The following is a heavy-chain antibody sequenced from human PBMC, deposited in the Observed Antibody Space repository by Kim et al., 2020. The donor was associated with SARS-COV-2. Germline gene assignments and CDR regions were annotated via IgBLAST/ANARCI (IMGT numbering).Heavy chain of an antibody. D-gene: IGHD2-15*01. J-gene: IGHJ6*02. Sequence: KGRFTISRDNAKNTLYLQMNSLRAEDTAVYYCAKGGDIVVVVAAEAGMDVWGQGTTVTVSS. CDR3: AKGGDIVVVVAAEAGMDV. V-gene: IGHV3-23*01.